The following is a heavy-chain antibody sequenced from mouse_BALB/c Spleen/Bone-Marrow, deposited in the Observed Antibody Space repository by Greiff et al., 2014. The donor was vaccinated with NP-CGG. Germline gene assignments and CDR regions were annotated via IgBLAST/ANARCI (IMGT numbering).Heavy chain of an antibody. CDR2: ISSGSSTI. CDR1: GFTFSSFG. D-gene: IGHD2-10*02. Sequence: EVKLVESGGGLVQPGGSRKLSCAASGFTFSSFGMHWVRQAPEKGLEWVAYISSGSSTIYYADTVKGRFTISRDNPKNTLFLQMTSLRSEETAMYYCARWVWYHAMDYWGQGTSVTVSS. J-gene: IGHJ4*01. CDR3: ARWVWYHAMDY. V-gene: IGHV5-17*02.